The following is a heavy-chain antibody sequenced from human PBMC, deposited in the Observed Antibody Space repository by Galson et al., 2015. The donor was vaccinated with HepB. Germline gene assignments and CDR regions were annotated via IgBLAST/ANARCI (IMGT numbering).Heavy chain of an antibody. Sequence: SLRLSCAASGFTVSSNYMSWVRQAPGKGLEWVSVIYSGGSTYYADSVKGRFAISRDNSKNTLYLQMNSLRAEDTAVYYCARDSRSDYMDVWGKGTTVTVSS. CDR2: IYSGGST. V-gene: IGHV3-53*01. CDR3: ARDSRSDYMDV. CDR1: GFTVSSNY. J-gene: IGHJ6*03.